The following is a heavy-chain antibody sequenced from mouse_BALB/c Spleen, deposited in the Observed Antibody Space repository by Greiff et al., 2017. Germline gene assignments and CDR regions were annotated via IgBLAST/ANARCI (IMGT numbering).Heavy chain of an antibody. V-gene: IGHV1-15*01. CDR3: TYYGNRYFDV. Sequence: QVHVKQSGAELVRPGASVTLSCKASGYTFTDYEMHWVKQTPVHGLEWIGAIDPETGGTAYNQKFKGKATLTADKSSSTAYMELRSLTSEDSAVYYCTYYGNRYFDVWGAGTTVTVSS. CDR2: IDPETGGT. J-gene: IGHJ1*01. CDR1: GYTFTDYE. D-gene: IGHD2-1*01.